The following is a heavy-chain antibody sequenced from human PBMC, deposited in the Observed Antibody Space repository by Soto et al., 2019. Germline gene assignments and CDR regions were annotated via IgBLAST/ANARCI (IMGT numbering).Heavy chain of an antibody. CDR2: IYSDGRT. V-gene: IGHV3-53*01. Sequence: PGGSLRLSCAASGFTYSSYWMSWVRQAPGKGLEWVSVIYSDGRTYYADSVKGRFTMSRDNSKNTVYLQMNSLRAEDTAVYYCARGYNWFDPWGQGTLVTVSS. CDR3: ARGYNWFDP. CDR1: GFTYSSYW. J-gene: IGHJ5*02.